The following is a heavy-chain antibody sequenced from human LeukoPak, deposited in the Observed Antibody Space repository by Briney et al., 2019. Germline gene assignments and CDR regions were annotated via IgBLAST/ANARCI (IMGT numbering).Heavy chain of an antibody. J-gene: IGHJ4*02. Sequence: GGSLRLSCAASGFTFSSYAMSWVRQAPGKGLEWVSVIYSGGATYYADSVKGRFTISRDNSKNTLYLQMSSLRAEDTAVYYCARDGNNDRSGFYPLDYWGQGTLVTVSS. V-gene: IGHV3-66*01. CDR3: ARDGNNDRSGFYPLDY. CDR1: GFTFSSYA. CDR2: IYSGGAT. D-gene: IGHD3-22*01.